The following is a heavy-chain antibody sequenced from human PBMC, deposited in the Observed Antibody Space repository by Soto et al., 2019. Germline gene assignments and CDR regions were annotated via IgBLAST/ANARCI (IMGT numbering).Heavy chain of an antibody. CDR2: IYYSGIT. CDR1: GGSISSSIYY. V-gene: IGHV4-39*01. CDR3: ARRGWDTAMVFDY. J-gene: IGHJ4*02. Sequence: SETLSLTCTVSGGSISSSIYYWVWIRQPPGKGLEWIGSIYYSGITYYNPSLKSRVTISVDTSKNQFSLKLSSVTAADTAVYYCARRGWDTAMVFDYWGQGTLVTVSS. D-gene: IGHD5-18*01.